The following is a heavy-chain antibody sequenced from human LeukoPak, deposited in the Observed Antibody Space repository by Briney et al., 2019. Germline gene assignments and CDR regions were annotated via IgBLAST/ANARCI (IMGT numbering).Heavy chain of an antibody. D-gene: IGHD3-22*01. CDR1: GGTFTSYA. CDR3: ARDFALDYDTSGYYYFDY. J-gene: IGHJ4*02. V-gene: IGHV1-69*04. Sequence: SVKVSCKASGGTFTSYAINWVRQAPGQGLEWMGRIIPILGIANYAQKFQGKVTITADKSTSTAYMELSSLRSEDTAVYYCARDFALDYDTSGYYYFDYGGQGTLVTVSS. CDR2: IIPILGIA.